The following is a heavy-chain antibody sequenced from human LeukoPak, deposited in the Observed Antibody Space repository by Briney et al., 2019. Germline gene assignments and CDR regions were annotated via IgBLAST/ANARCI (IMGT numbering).Heavy chain of an antibody. CDR3: AREVPGGDFWSGYLFDY. J-gene: IGHJ4*02. V-gene: IGHV4-59*12. Sequence: SETLSLTCTVSGGSINSYYWSWIRQPPGKGLEWIGYIYHSGSTYYNPSLKSRVTISVDRSKNQFSLKLSSVTAADTAVYYCAREVPGGDFWSGYLFDYWGQGTLVTVSS. CDR2: IYHSGST. CDR1: GGSINSYY. D-gene: IGHD3-3*01.